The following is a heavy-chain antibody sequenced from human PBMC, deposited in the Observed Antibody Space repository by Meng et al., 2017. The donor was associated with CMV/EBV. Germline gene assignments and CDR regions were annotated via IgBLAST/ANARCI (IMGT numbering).Heavy chain of an antibody. D-gene: IGHD6-13*01. CDR2: IYYSGST. J-gene: IGHJ6*02. CDR1: GGSFSSGSYY. V-gene: IGHV4-61*01. Sequence: GSLRLSCTVSGGSFSSGSYYWIWIRPPPGKGLEWIGYIYYSGSTNYNPSLKSRVTISVDTSKNQFSLKLSSVTAADKAVYYCARDSQTPGIAAVGPVDYYYGMDVWGQGTTVTVSS. CDR3: ARDSQTPGIAAVGPVDYYYGMDV.